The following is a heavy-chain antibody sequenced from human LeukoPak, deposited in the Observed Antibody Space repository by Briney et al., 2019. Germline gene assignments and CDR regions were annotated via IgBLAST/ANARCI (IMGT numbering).Heavy chain of an antibody. J-gene: IGHJ4*02. V-gene: IGHV4-34*01. D-gene: IGHD1-14*01. Sequence: SETPSLTCAVYGGSFSGYYRSWIRQPPGKGLEWIGEINHSGSTNYNPSLKSRVTISVDTSKNQFSLKLSSVTAADTAVYYCARERTRHFDYWGQGTLVTVSS. CDR2: INHSGST. CDR3: ARERTRHFDY. CDR1: GGSFSGYY.